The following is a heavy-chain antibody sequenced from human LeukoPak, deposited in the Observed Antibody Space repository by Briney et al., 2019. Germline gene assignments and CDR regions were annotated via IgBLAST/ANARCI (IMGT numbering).Heavy chain of an antibody. CDR3: ARADIVVVPAARDDAFDI. Sequence: TSETLSLTCAVYGGSFSGYYWSWIRQPPGKGLEWIGEINHSGSTNYNPSLKSRVTISVDTSKNQFSLKLSSVTAADTAVYYCARADIVVVPAARDDAFDIWGQGTMVTVSS. CDR1: GGSFSGYY. CDR2: INHSGST. V-gene: IGHV4-34*01. D-gene: IGHD2-2*01. J-gene: IGHJ3*02.